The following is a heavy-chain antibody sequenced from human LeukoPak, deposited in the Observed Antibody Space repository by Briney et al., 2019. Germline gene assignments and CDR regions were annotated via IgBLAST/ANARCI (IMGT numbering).Heavy chain of an antibody. D-gene: IGHD6-19*01. CDR1: GFIFNKYW. Sequence: PGGSLRLSCAASGFIFNKYWMSWVRQAPGKGLGWVANIKQDGSEKYYVDSVKGRFTISRDNAKNSLHLQMNSLRAEDTALYYCAGYTSGWLGAFDIWGQGTMVTVSS. V-gene: IGHV3-7*01. CDR3: AGYTSGWLGAFDI. CDR2: IKQDGSEK. J-gene: IGHJ3*02.